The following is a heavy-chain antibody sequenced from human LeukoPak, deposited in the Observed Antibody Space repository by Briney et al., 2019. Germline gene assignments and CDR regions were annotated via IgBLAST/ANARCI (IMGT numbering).Heavy chain of an antibody. J-gene: IGHJ3*02. CDR1: GGSISGYF. CDR3: ARGYYDSSGYYSDDAFDI. CDR2: INHSGST. Sequence: PSETLSLTCTVSGGSISGYFWSWIRQPPGKGLEWIGEINHSGSTNYNPSLKSRVTISVDTSKNQFSLKLSSVTAADTAVYYCARGYYDSSGYYSDDAFDIWGQGTMVTVSS. V-gene: IGHV4-34*01. D-gene: IGHD3-22*01.